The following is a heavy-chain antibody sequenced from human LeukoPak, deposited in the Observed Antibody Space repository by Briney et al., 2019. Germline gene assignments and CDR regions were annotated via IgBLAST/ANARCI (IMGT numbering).Heavy chain of an antibody. Sequence: GGSLRLSCAASGFTFISYWMHWVRQAPGKGLVWVSRINSDGSSTSYADSVKGRFTISRDNAKNTLYLQMNSLRAEDTAVYYCARAYYYDSSGYLSYWGQGTLVTVSS. CDR2: INSDGSST. CDR1: GFTFISYW. D-gene: IGHD3-22*01. CDR3: ARAYYYDSSGYLSY. J-gene: IGHJ4*02. V-gene: IGHV3-74*01.